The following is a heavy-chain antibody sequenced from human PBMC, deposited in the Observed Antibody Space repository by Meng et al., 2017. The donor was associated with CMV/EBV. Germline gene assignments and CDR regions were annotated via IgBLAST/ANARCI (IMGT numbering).Heavy chain of an antibody. CDR1: GFTFSSYR. D-gene: IGHD6-19*01. V-gene: IGHV3-21*01. Sequence: ASGFTFSSYRMNWVRQAPGKGLEWVSSISRSRSYIYYADSVKGRFTISRDNAKNSLYLQMNSLRAEDTAVYYCARARDIAVGGFDYWGQGTLVTVSS. CDR2: ISRSRSYI. CDR3: ARARDIAVGGFDY. J-gene: IGHJ4*02.